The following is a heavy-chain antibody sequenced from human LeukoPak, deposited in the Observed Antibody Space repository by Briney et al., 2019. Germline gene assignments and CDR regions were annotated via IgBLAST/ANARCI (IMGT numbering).Heavy chain of an antibody. J-gene: IGHJ3*02. CDR2: VSPHNGDT. CDR1: GYTFTSYN. D-gene: IGHD3-16*01. CDR3: VMHCYDYVAFDI. V-gene: IGHV1-8*01. Sequence: GASVKVSCKASGYTFTSYNINWLRQAPGRGFEWLGFVSPHNGDTGYTQNFQGRVTMTRDTSINTDYMELSGLRYEDTAVYFCVMHCYDYVAFDIWGQGTMVIVSS.